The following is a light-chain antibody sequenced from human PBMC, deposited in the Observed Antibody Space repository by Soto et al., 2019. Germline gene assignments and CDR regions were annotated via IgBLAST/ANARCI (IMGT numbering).Light chain of an antibody. CDR3: YSFAGSTTFSYV. CDR2: EGT. CDR1: SSDVVTYNL. J-gene: IGLJ1*01. Sequence: QSFLTQPASVSGSPGQSISISCTGTSSDVVTYNLVSWYQQHPGKAPTVLIYEGTKRPSGVSNRFSGSKSGNTASLTISGLQTEDEADYYCYSFAGSTTFSYVFGPGTKV. V-gene: IGLV2-23*03.